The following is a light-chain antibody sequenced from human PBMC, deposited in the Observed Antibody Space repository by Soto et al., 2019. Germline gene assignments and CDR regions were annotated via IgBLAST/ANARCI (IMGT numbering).Light chain of an antibody. CDR3: QQYSSYPWT. Sequence: DIQMTQSPSTLSASIGDRVTITCRASQYMSDWLAWYQQKPGKDPKLLISKSSYLESGLPLRFSGSGSGREFTLTISSLQPDDFATYYCQQYSSYPWTFGQGTKVEVK. V-gene: IGKV1-5*03. J-gene: IGKJ1*01. CDR1: QYMSDW. CDR2: KSS.